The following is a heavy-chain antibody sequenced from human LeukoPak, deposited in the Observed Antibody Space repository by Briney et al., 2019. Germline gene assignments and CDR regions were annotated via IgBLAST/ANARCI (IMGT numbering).Heavy chain of an antibody. D-gene: IGHD3-16*02. V-gene: IGHV3-23*01. J-gene: IGHJ5*02. CDR1: GFTFSNYA. CDR2: ISGSGGST. Sequence: PGGSLRLSCAASGFTFSNYAMSWVRQAPGKGLEWVSAISGSGGSTYYADSVKGRFTISRDNSKNTLYLQMNSLRAEDTAVYYCAKDHRLAGAQTYYDYVWGSYREYNWFDPWGQGTLVTVSS. CDR3: AKDHRLAGAQTYYDYVWGSYREYNWFDP.